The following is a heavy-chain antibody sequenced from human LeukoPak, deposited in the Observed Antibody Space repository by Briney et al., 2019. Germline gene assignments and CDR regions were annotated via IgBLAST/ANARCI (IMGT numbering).Heavy chain of an antibody. J-gene: IGHJ4*02. V-gene: IGHV1-2*02. CDR1: GYTFTGYY. Sequence: ASVKVSCKASGYTFTGYYMHWVRQAPGQGLEWMGWINPNSGGTNYAQKFQGRVTMTRDTSISTAYMELSRLRSDDTAVYYCARDSPTDPPSIVVVPAAIGSVGCWGQGTLVTVSS. D-gene: IGHD2-2*01. CDR2: INPNSGGT. CDR3: ARDSPTDPPSIVVVPAAIGSVGC.